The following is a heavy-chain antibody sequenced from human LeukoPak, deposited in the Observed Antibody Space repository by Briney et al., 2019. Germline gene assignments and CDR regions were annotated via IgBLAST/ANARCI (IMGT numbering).Heavy chain of an antibody. CDR1: GGTFSSYA. CDR3: ARAPYCGGDCYSPAFNYYYYMDV. V-gene: IGHV1-69*01. J-gene: IGHJ6*03. D-gene: IGHD2-21*01. Sequence: GASVKVSCKASGGTFSSYAISWVRQAPGQGLEWMGGIIPIFGTANYAQKFQGRVTITADESTSTAYTELSSLRSEDTAVYYCARAPYCGGDCYSPAFNYYYYMDVWGKGTTVTVSS. CDR2: IIPIFGTA.